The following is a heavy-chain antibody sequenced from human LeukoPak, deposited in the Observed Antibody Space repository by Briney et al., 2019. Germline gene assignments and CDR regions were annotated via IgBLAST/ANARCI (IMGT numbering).Heavy chain of an antibody. D-gene: IGHD3-22*01. CDR2: INPSDDST. Sequence: ASVKVSCKASGYAFTSYDINWVRRAPGQGLEWMGIINPSDDSTRYAQKFQGRVTMTKDTSTNTVYMHLSSLSSDDTAVYYCARAYYESSAYRHAVYFDYWGQGTLVTVSS. J-gene: IGHJ4*02. V-gene: IGHV1-46*01. CDR1: GYAFTSYD. CDR3: ARAYYESSAYRHAVYFDY.